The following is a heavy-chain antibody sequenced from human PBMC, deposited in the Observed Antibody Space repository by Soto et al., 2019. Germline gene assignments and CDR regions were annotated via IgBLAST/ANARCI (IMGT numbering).Heavy chain of an antibody. J-gene: IGHJ4*02. Sequence: SETLSLTCTVSGGSISSGGYYLSWIRQHPGKGLEWIGYIYYSGSTYYNPSLKSRVTISVDTSKNQFFLKLSSVTAADTAVYYCARAGSSGYPFDYWGQGTLVTVSS. D-gene: IGHD3-22*01. CDR2: IYYSGST. V-gene: IGHV4-31*03. CDR1: GGSISSGGYY. CDR3: ARAGSSGYPFDY.